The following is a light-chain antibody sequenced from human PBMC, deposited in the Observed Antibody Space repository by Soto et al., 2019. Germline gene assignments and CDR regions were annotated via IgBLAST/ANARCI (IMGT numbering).Light chain of an antibody. J-gene: IGLJ2*01. V-gene: IGLV1-40*01. CDR1: SSNIGAGYD. CDR3: QSFDSSLSAVV. Sequence: QAVVTQPPSVSGAPGQRVTISCTGSSSNIGAGYDVHWYQQLPGTAPKLLIYGNSNRPSGVPDRFSGSKSVTSASLAITGLQTEDEADYYCQSFDSSLSAVVFGGGTKDRP. CDR2: GNS.